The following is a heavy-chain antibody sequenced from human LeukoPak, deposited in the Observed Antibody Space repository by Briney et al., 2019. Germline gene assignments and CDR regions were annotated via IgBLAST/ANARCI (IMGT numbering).Heavy chain of an antibody. J-gene: IGHJ4*02. CDR3: VKGDVVETARAFDH. D-gene: IGHD2-21*02. CDR1: GFTLSSYA. CDR2: ISSNGGST. Sequence: GGSLRLSCSPSGFTLSSYAMHWVREAPGKGLGYVSDISSNGGSTYYAVSVKGSFTISRDNSKNMLSLHITSLRGEDTAVYYCVKGDVVETARAFDHWGQGTLLTLSS. V-gene: IGHV3-64D*06.